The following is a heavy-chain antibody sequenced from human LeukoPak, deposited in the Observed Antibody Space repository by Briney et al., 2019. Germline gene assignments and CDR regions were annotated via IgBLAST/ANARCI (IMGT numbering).Heavy chain of an antibody. Sequence: SETLSLTCTVSGGSTSSYYWSWIRQPPGKGLEWIGYIYDSGSTNYNPSLKSRVTISVDTSKNQFSLKLSSVTAADTAVYYCARGQKQQQLVVSNWFDPWGQGTLVTVSS. D-gene: IGHD6-13*01. V-gene: IGHV4-59*12. CDR1: GGSTSSYY. CDR2: IYDSGST. J-gene: IGHJ5*02. CDR3: ARGQKQQQLVVSNWFDP.